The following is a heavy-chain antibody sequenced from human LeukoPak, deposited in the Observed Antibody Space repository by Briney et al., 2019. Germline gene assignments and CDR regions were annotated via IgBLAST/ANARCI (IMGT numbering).Heavy chain of an antibody. CDR3: ASIISGDYRCPETVVEY. Sequence: SVKVSCKASGGTFSSYAISWVRQAPGQGLEWMGGIIPIFGTANYAQKFQGRVTITADKSTSTAYMELSSLRSEDTAVYYCASIISGDYRCPETVVEYWGQGTLVTVSS. V-gene: IGHV1-69*06. CDR1: GGTFSSYA. D-gene: IGHD4-11*01. J-gene: IGHJ4*02. CDR2: IIPIFGTA.